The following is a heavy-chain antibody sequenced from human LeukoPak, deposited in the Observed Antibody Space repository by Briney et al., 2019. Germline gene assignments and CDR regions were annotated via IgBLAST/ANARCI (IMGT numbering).Heavy chain of an antibody. V-gene: IGHV3-74*01. Sequence: GGSLRLSCAASGFTFSSYGMHWVRQAPGKRLVWVSRISGDGSSTNYADSVKGRFIISRDNAKNTLSLQMNSLRAEDTAVYYCASPITGGTTHPVAYWGQGSLVTVFS. CDR1: GFTFSSYG. CDR2: ISGDGSST. D-gene: IGHD1-7*01. J-gene: IGHJ4*02. CDR3: ASPITGGTTHPVAY.